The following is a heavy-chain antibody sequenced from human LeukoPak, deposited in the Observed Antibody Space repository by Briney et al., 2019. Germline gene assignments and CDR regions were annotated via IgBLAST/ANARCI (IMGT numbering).Heavy chain of an antibody. V-gene: IGHV3-33*01. CDR3: ARGLSGYDFDY. CDR2: IWYDGSNK. J-gene: IGHJ4*02. D-gene: IGHD5-12*01. CDR1: GFTFSSYG. Sequence: GGSLRLSCAASGFTFSSYGMHWVRQAPGKGLEWVAVIWYDGSNKYYADSVKGRFTISRDNSKNTLYLQMNSLRAEDTAVYYCARGLSGYDFDYWGQGTLVTVSS.